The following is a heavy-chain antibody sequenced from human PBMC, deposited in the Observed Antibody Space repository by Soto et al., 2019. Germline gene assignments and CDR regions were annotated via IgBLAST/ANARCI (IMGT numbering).Heavy chain of an antibody. Sequence: GASVKVSCKASGYTFTSYGISWVRQAPGQGLEWMGWISAYNGNTNYAQKLQGRVTMTTDTSTSTAYMELRSLRSDDTAVYYCARGGFFFFEAPTNPFDYCGQRTLVTVSA. D-gene: IGHD3-3*01. CDR1: GYTFTSYG. J-gene: IGHJ4*02. CDR3: ARGGFFFFEAPTNPFDY. V-gene: IGHV1-18*01. CDR2: ISAYNGNT.